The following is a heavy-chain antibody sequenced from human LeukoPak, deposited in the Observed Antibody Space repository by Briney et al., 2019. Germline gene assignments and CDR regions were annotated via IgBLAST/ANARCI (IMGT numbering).Heavy chain of an antibody. CDR1: GGSISSGGYS. CDR2: IYHSGST. D-gene: IGHD3-22*01. Sequence: PSQTLSLTCAVSGGSISSGGYSWSWIRQPPGKGLEWIGYIYHSGSTYYNPSPKSRVTISVDRSKNQFSLKLSSVTAADTAVYYCASSYYYDSSGYYLDDAFDIWGQGTMVTVSS. J-gene: IGHJ3*02. CDR3: ASSYYYDSSGYYLDDAFDI. V-gene: IGHV4-30-2*01.